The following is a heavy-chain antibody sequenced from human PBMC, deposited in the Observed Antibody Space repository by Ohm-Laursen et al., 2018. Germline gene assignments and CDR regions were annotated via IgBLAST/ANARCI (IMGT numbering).Heavy chain of an antibody. CDR2: ISGSGASS. V-gene: IGHV3-23*01. CDR3: ARLLSGSSPEDY. Sequence: SLRLSCAASGFTFSSYAMSWVRQTPGKSLECISTISGSGASSHYADSVKGRFTISRDNAKNSLYLQMNSLRPEDTAVYYCARLLSGSSPEDYWGQGTLVTVSS. CDR1: GFTFSSYA. D-gene: IGHD1-26*01. J-gene: IGHJ4*02.